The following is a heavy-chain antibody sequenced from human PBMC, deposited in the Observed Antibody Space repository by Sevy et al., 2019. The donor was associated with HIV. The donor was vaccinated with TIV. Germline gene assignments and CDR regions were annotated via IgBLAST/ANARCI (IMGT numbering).Heavy chain of an antibody. D-gene: IGHD3-3*01. CDR1: GFTFTDYW. CDR3: AREVGGFNWRPYYFDS. CDR2: IKQDESEK. Sequence: GGSLRLSCAASGFTFTDYWMSWVRQTPGKGLEWVATIKQDESEKYYVASVKGRFAISRDNGKNSVSLQMNGLRVEDTALYYCAREVGGFNWRPYYFDSWGQGTLVTVSS. V-gene: IGHV3-7*01. J-gene: IGHJ4*02.